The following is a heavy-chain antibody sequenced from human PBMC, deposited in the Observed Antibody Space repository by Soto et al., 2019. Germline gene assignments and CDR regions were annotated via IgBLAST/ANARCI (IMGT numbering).Heavy chain of an antibody. CDR3: ARFEESESWFDP. J-gene: IGHJ5*02. CDR1: GGSFSGYY. CDR2: INHSGST. Sequence: SETLSLTCAVYGGSFSGYYWSWIRQPPGKGLEWIGEINHSGSTNYNPSLKSRVTISVDTSKNQFSLKLSSVTAADTAVYYCARFEESESWFDPWGQGTLVTVSS. V-gene: IGHV4-34*01.